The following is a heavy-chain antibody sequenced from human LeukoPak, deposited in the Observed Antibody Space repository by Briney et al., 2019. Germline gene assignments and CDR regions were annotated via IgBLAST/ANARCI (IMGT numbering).Heavy chain of an antibody. Sequence: PSETLSLTCTVSGGSISSSSYYWGWIRQPPGKGLEWIGSIYYSGCTYYNPSLKSRVTISVDTSKNQFSLKLSSVTAADTAVYYCARHAPLAVAGKGRYNWFDPWGQGTLVTVSS. CDR2: IYYSGCT. D-gene: IGHD6-19*01. J-gene: IGHJ5*02. V-gene: IGHV4-39*01. CDR1: GGSISSSSYY. CDR3: ARHAPLAVAGKGRYNWFDP.